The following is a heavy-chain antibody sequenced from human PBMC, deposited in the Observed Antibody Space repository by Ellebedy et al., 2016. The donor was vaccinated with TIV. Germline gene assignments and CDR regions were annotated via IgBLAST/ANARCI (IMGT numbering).Heavy chain of an antibody. D-gene: IGHD2-2*01. CDR3: ARGARHPSPLYAR. V-gene: IGHV4-4*02. Sequence: GSLRLSCAVSGGSISSSNWWSWVRQPPGKGLEWIGEIYHSGSTNYNPSLKSRVTISVDKSKNQFSLKLSSVTAADTAVYYCARGARHPSPLYARWGQGTLVTVSS. CDR1: GGSISSSNW. J-gene: IGHJ4*02. CDR2: IYHSGST.